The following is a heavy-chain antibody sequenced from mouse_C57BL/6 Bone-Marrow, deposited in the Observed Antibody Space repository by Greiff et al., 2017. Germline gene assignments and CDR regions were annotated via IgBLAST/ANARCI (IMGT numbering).Heavy chain of an antibody. V-gene: IGHV5-2*01. Sequence: EVKVVESGGGLVQPGESLKLSCESNEYEFPSHDMAWVRKTPEKRLELVAAINSDGGSTSYPDTMERRFIISRDNTKKTLYLQMGRLRSEDTDLYYWAYCPFAYWGQGTQVTVSA. CDR2: INSDGGST. CDR3: AYCPFAY. CDR1: EYEFPSHD. J-gene: IGHJ3*01.